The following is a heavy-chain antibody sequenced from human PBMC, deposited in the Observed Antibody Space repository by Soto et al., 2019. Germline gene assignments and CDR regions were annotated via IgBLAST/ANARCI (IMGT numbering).Heavy chain of an antibody. D-gene: IGHD3-22*01. CDR1: GGSISSSNW. V-gene: IGHV4-4*02. CDR2: IYRSGST. CDR3: ARARGNSSGSYFDD. Sequence: QVQLQESGPGLVKPSVNLSLTCAVSGGSISSSNWWSWLRQPPGKGLEWIGEIYRSGSTNSNPSFRSRITISVDKTKNQFSLNLRSVTAADTAVYYCARARGNSSGSYFDDWGQGTLVTVSS. J-gene: IGHJ4*02.